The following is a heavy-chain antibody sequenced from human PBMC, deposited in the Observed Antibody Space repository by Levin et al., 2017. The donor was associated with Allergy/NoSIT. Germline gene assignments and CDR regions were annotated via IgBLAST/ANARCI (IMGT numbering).Heavy chain of an antibody. CDR1: GYTFNDYC. D-gene: IGHD3-22*01. Sequence: GESLKISCKGSGYTFNDYCIAWVRQMPGRGLEWLGIIYPGDSDTRYNPSFEGQVTISADKSISSASLQWSSLKASDTATYYCARHRVPGHSGSSGYLYSYDYALDLWGQGTTVTVSS. V-gene: IGHV5-51*01. J-gene: IGHJ6*02. CDR2: IYPGDSDT. CDR3: ARHRVPGHSGSSGYLYSYDYALDL.